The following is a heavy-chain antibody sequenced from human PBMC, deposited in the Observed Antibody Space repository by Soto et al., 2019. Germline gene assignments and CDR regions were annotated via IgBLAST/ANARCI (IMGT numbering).Heavy chain of an antibody. CDR1: GGSISSGNYY. D-gene: IGHD2-15*01. J-gene: IGHJ4*02. CDR2: IFYSGST. CDR3: ARGGSGDIVVVAAIDY. V-gene: IGHV4-31*03. Sequence: QVQLQESGPGLVKPSQTLSLTCTVSGGSISSGNYYWSWIRQHPGKGLEWIGYIFYSGSTSYNPPLKMRVTISVDTSKNQFSLKLSSVTAADTAVYYCARGGSGDIVVVAAIDYWGQGTLVTVSS.